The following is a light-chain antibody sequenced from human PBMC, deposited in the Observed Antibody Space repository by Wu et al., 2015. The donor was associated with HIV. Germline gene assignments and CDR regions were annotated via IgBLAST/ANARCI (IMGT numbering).Light chain of an antibody. CDR2: AAS. CDR1: HGISNY. Sequence: DIQLTQSPSFLSASIGDRVTITCRASHGISNYLAWYQQRPGKAPKVLIYAASTLQTGVPSRFSGSGSGTIFTLTINSPQPEDFATYYCQHLNSYPVTFGGGTKVDIK. J-gene: IGKJ4*01. V-gene: IGKV1-9*01. CDR3: QHLNSYPVT.